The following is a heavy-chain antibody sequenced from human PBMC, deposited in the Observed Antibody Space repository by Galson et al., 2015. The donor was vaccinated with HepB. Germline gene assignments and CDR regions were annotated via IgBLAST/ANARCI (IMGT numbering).Heavy chain of an antibody. J-gene: IGHJ3*02. D-gene: IGHD3-22*01. CDR3: AKDGSSGYPYAFDI. Sequence: SLRLSCAASGFTFSSYTMSWVRQAPGKGLEWVSGISGSGGTTYYADSVKGRFTISRDNSKNTLYLQMNSLRAEDTAVYYCAKDGSSGYPYAFDIWGQGTMVTVSS. V-gene: IGHV3-23*01. CDR1: GFTFSSYT. CDR2: ISGSGGTT.